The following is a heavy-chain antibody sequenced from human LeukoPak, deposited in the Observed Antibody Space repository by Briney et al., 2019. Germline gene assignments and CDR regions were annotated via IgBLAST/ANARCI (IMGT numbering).Heavy chain of an antibody. CDR1: GGSISSYY. J-gene: IGHJ4*02. CDR3: ARGAREFSFSPFDY. Sequence: SETLSLTCTVSGGSISSYYWSWIRQPPGKGLEWIGYIYYSGSTNYNPSLKSRVTISVDTSKNQFSLKLSSVTAADTAVYYCARGAREFSFSPFDYWGQGTLVTVSS. D-gene: IGHD3-10*01. CDR2: IYYSGST. V-gene: IGHV4-59*01.